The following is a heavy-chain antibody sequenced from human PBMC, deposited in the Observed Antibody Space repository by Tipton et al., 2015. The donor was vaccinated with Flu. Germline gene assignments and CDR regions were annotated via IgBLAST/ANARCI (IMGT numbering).Heavy chain of an antibody. D-gene: IGHD7-27*01. J-gene: IGHJ3*01. CDR2: IYYSGST. Sequence: TLSLTCTVSGGSISSGGYYWSWIRQHPGKGLEWIGYIYYSGSTYYNPSLKSRVTISVDTSKTQFSLKLGSVTVADTVVYYCARAPGWGTSPTYAFDVWGQGTMVTVSS. CDR1: GGSISSGGYY. V-gene: IGHV4-31*03. CDR3: ARAPGWGTSPTYAFDV.